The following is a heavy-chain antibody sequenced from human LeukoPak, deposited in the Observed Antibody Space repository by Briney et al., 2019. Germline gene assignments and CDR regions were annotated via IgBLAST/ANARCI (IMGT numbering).Heavy chain of an antibody. D-gene: IGHD3-10*02. J-gene: IGHJ4*02. Sequence: GGSLRLSCAASGFTFSSYGMHWVRQAPGKGLEWVAVIWYDGSNKYYADSVKGRFTISRDNSKATLYLQMNSLRAEDTAVYYCARDLGSGSYVGYWGQGTLVTVSS. CDR1: GFTFSSYG. CDR3: ARDLGSGSYVGY. V-gene: IGHV3-33*01. CDR2: IWYDGSNK.